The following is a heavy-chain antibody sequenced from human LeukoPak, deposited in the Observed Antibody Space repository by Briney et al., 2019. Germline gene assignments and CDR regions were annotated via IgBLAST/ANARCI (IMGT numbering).Heavy chain of an antibody. J-gene: IGHJ4*02. CDR3: ARELVEMATTNDY. Sequence: ASVKVSCKASGYTFTDYYMHWVRQAPGQGLEWMGWINPNSGGTNYAQKFQGRVTMTRDTSISTAYMELSRLRSDDTAVYYCARELVEMATTNDYWGQGTLVTVSS. CDR1: GYTFTDYY. D-gene: IGHD5-24*01. CDR2: INPNSGGT. V-gene: IGHV1-2*02.